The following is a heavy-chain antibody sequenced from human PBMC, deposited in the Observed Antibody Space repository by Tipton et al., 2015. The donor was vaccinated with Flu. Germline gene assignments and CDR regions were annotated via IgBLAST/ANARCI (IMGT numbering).Heavy chain of an antibody. CDR1: GFTFRSFE. D-gene: IGHD1/OR15-1a*01. CDR2: ISAGSGTTM. Sequence: SLRLSCTASGFTFRSFEMNWVRQAPGKGLEWVSYISAGSGTTMYYGDSVKGRFTVSRDNAKDSVYLQMNSLRAEDTAVYYCARENTDYYDSWGQGTLVTVSS. CDR3: ARENTDYYDS. J-gene: IGHJ4*02. V-gene: IGHV3-48*03.